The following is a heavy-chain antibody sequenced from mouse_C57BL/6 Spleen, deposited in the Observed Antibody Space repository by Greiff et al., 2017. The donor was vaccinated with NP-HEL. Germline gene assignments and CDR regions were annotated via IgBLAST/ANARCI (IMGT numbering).Heavy chain of an antibody. V-gene: IGHV1-4*01. Sequence: PGASVKMSCKASGYTFTSYTMHWVKQRPGQGLEWIGYINPSSGYTKYNQKFKDKATLTADKSSSTAYMQLSSLTSEDSAVYYCARSTVVATSYWYFDVWGTGTTVTVSS. D-gene: IGHD1-1*01. J-gene: IGHJ1*03. CDR1: GYTFTSYT. CDR2: INPSSGYT. CDR3: ARSTVVATSYWYFDV.